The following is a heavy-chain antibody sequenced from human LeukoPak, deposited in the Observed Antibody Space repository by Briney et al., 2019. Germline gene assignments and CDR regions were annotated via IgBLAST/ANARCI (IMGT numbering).Heavy chain of an antibody. D-gene: IGHD2-2*02. CDR2: MYHSGIT. J-gene: IGHJ5*02. CDR1: GYSISSGHY. CDR3: ARGYCSSTSCYTDVFDP. Sequence: SETLSLTCTVSGYSISSGHYWGWIRQPPGRGLEWIGTMYHSGITYYNPSLKSRVTISVDTSNNQFSLNLRSVTAADTAVYYCARGYCSSTSCYTDVFDPWGQGTLVTVSS. V-gene: IGHV4-38-2*02.